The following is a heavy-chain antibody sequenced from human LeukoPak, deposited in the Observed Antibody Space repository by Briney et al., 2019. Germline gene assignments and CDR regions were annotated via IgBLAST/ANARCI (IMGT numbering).Heavy chain of an antibody. CDR1: GFTFDDYA. CDR2: ISWNSGSI. J-gene: IGHJ4*02. CDR3: AKDTSYYDSSGYIDY. Sequence: GGSLRLSCAASGFTFDDYAMHWVRQAPGKGLEWVSGISWNSGSIGYADSVKGRFTISRDNSKNSLYLQMNSLRTEDTALYYCAKDTSYYDSSGYIDYWGQGTLVTVSS. V-gene: IGHV3-9*01. D-gene: IGHD3-22*01.